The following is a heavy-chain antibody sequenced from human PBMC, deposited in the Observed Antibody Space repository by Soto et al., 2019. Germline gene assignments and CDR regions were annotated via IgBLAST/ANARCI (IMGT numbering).Heavy chain of an antibody. V-gene: IGHV1-69*12. CDR3: ARPIRYDSERGGQPDWCDP. CDR1: GGTFSSSS. Sequence: QVQLVQSGAEVKKPGSSVKVSCKASGGTFSSSSISWVRQAPGQGLEWMGGIIPIFGTANYTQKFQGSVTITADESTSTACMKLRSLGSDDTAVYYCARPIRYDSERGGQPDWCDPWGQGTLVTGTS. J-gene: IGHJ5*02. CDR2: IIPIFGTA. D-gene: IGHD3-9*01.